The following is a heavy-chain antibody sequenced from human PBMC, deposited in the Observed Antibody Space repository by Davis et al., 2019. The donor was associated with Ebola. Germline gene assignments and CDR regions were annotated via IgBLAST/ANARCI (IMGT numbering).Heavy chain of an antibody. V-gene: IGHV1-18*01. CDR3: TTPGGQDSGYDVFDI. CDR2: ISAYNGDT. CDR1: GYTFTSYY. Sequence: ASVKVSCKASGYTFTSYYTHWVRQAPGQGLEWMGWISAYNGDTNYAQNFQGRVTMTTDTPTSTAYMELRSLRSEDTALYYCTTPGGQDSGYDVFDIWGQGTMVTVSS. J-gene: IGHJ3*02. D-gene: IGHD5-12*01.